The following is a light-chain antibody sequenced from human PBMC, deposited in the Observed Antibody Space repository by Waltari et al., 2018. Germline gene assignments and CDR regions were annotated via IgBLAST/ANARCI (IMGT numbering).Light chain of an antibody. V-gene: IGLV3-27*01. CDR3: YSAADNDLGV. CDR1: VLANKY. CDR2: KDT. J-gene: IGLJ3*02. Sequence: SFELTQTSSLSVSPGQTVRITCSGDVLANKYARWFQQKTGQAPILIISKDTERPSGIPERFSGSSSGTTVTLTISGAQVEDEADYYCYSAADNDLGVFGGGTKLTVL.